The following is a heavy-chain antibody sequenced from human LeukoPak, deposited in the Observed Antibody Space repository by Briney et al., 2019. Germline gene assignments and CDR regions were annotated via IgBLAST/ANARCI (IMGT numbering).Heavy chain of an antibody. D-gene: IGHD1-1*01. CDR2: IAADNRKT. V-gene: IGHV1-18*01. Sequence: ASVKVSCKASGYTLSNNGITWVRQAPGQGLEWRGWIAADNRKTYYAQNLQDRVTMTTDSSTNTAYMDLRSLRSDDTAVYYCARVYWNGGRAFDYWGQGTLVTVSS. CDR1: GYTLSNNG. CDR3: ARVYWNGGRAFDY. J-gene: IGHJ4*02.